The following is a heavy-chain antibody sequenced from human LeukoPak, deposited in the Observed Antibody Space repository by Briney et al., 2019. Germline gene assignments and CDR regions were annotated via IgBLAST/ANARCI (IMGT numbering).Heavy chain of an antibody. CDR3: ARDGSYYYDSSGYPGDY. V-gene: IGHV1-3*01. D-gene: IGHD3-22*01. J-gene: IGHJ4*02. CDR1: GYTFTSYA. CDR2: INAGNGNT. Sequence: ASAKVSCKASGYTFTSYAMHWVRQAPGQRLEWMGWINAGNGNTKYSQKFQGRVTITRDTSASTAYMELSSLRSEDTAVYYCARDGSYYYDSSGYPGDYWGQGTLVTVSS.